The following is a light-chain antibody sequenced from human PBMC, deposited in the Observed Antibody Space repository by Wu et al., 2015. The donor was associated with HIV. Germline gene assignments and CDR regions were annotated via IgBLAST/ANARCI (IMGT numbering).Light chain of an antibody. CDR1: QSVRSDY. J-gene: IGKJ1*01. CDR3: QQYGDSWT. V-gene: IGKV3-20*01. Sequence: EIVLTQSPGTLSLSPGERATLSCRASQSVRSDYLGWYQQRPGQAPRLLIYGASSRVTGIPDRFSGSGSGTDFTLTISRLEPEDFAVYYCQQYGDSWTFGRGTKVGNQT. CDR2: GAS.